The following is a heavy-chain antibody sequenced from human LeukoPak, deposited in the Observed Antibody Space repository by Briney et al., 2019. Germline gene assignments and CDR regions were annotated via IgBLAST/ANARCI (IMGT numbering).Heavy chain of an antibody. J-gene: IGHJ4*02. CDR3: ARGGTAGITMIPALEY. CDR2: ISYDGSNK. Sequence: PGGSLRLSCAASGFTFSSYGMHWVRQAPGKGLEWVAVISYDGSNKYYADSVKGRFTISRDNSKNTLYLQMNSLRAEDTAVYYCARGGTAGITMIPALEYWGQGTLVTVSS. V-gene: IGHV3-30*03. D-gene: IGHD3-22*01. CDR1: GFTFSSYG.